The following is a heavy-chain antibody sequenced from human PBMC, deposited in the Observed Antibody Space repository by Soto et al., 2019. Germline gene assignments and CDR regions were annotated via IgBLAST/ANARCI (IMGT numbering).Heavy chain of an antibody. D-gene: IGHD2-15*01. CDR2: ISYDGSNK. J-gene: IGHJ6*02. V-gene: IGHV3-30*18. Sequence: QVQLVESGGGVVQPGRSLRLSCAASGFTFSSYGMHWVRQAPGKGLEWVAVISYDGSNKYYADSVKGRFTISRDNSKNTLYLQTNSLRAEDTAVYYCAKGNDPRYCSGGSCFPTPNHQYYYGMDVRGQGTTVTVSS. CDR1: GFTFSSYG. CDR3: AKGNDPRYCSGGSCFPTPNHQYYYGMDV.